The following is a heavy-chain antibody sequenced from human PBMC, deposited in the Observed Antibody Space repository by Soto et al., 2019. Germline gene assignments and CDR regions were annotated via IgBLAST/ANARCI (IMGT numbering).Heavy chain of an antibody. D-gene: IGHD6-19*01. J-gene: IGHJ4*02. CDR2: IYPRDSDT. V-gene: IGHV5-51*01. Sequence: XESLKISCKVSGDSFTGFWIGWVRQMPGKGLEWLGSIYPRDSDTRYSPSFQGQVTISADKSLSAAYLQWHSLQASDTAIYYCARQHPLDSRVWYNWGQGTLVTVSS. CDR1: GDSFTGFW. CDR3: ARQHPLDSRVWYN.